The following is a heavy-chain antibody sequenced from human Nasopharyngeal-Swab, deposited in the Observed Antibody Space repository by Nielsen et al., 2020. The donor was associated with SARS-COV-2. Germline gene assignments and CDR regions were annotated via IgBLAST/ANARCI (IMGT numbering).Heavy chain of an antibody. J-gene: IGHJ6*02. CDR2: INPSGGN. D-gene: IGHD1-1*01. Sequence: SETLSLTCAVYGGAFSGFYWSWIRQSPGEGLEWNGEINPSGGNDYNPSLKRRVSRPVDTSKNQVLLKLKAVTAADTGLYYCARGRRERAPRYYYYGMDVWGQGTTVSVS. CDR1: GGAFSGFY. V-gene: IGHV4-34*01. CDR3: ARGRRERAPRYYYYGMDV.